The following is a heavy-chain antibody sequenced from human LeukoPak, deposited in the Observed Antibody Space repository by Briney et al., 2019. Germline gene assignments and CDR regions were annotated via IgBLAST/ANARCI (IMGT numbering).Heavy chain of an antibody. J-gene: IGHJ5*02. V-gene: IGHV1-69*13. CDR2: IIPVLSTA. CDR3: ARDFSLWFGELELSDP. Sequence: SVKVPCKASGDTFSRYAISWVRQAPGQGLEWMGGIIPVLSTANYAQKFQDRVTITADESTSTTYMELSSLKSEDTAVYYCARDFSLWFGELELSDPWGQGTLVTVSS. CDR1: GDTFSRYA. D-gene: IGHD3-10*01.